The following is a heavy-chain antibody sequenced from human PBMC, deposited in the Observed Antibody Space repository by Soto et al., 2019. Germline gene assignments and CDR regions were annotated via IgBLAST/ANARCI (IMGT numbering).Heavy chain of an antibody. V-gene: IGHV3-48*01. Sequence: PGGSLGLSCAASGFTFSSYAMSWVRQAPGKGLEWVSYISSSSSTIYYADSVKGRFTISRDNAKNSLYLQMNSLRAEDTAVYYCARELSGRFDYWGQGTLVTVSS. CDR2: ISSSSSTI. J-gene: IGHJ4*02. D-gene: IGHD3-3*01. CDR3: ARELSGRFDY. CDR1: GFTFSSYA.